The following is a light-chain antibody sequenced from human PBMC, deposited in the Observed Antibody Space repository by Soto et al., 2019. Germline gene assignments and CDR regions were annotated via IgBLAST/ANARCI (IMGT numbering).Light chain of an antibody. CDR3: QRYRTFYP. V-gene: IGKV1-5*01. Sequence: DIQMTQSPSALSASVGDRVTISCRASQNIFSRLAWYQQKPGKAPKALIFDAFNLQSGVPTRFSGSGSGTEFSLTISGLQPDYFAAYYCQRYRTFYPFGQGTKVEIK. CDR1: QNIFSR. J-gene: IGKJ2*01. CDR2: DAF.